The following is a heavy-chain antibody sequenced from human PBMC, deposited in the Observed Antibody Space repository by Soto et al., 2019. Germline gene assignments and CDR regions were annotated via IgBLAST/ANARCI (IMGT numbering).Heavy chain of an antibody. V-gene: IGHV4-4*02. Sequence: QVQLQESGPGLVEPSGTLSLTCAVSGDSISSSHWWSWVRQPPGKGLEWIGEIFHSGATKYNPSLESRVTMSVDKSNNQLSLKLRSVTAADTAVYYCARQLERGDLPEGFEYWGQGTLDTVS. J-gene: IGHJ4*02. CDR2: IFHSGAT. CDR3: ARQLERGDLPEGFEY. CDR1: GDSISSSHW. D-gene: IGHD1-1*01.